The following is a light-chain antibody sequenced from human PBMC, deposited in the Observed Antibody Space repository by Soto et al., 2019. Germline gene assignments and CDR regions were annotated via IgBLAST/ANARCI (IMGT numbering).Light chain of an antibody. J-gene: IGKJ2*03. CDR2: ATS. CDR1: QSVSSNY. CDR3: QQYGNSPRYS. V-gene: IGKV3-20*01. Sequence: EIVLTQSPGTLSLSLGERVTLSCRASQSVSSNYLAWYQQKPGQAPRLLIYATSSRATGIPDRFSGSGSGTDFTLTISRREPEDFAVYYCQQYGNSPRYSFGQGTKLEIK.